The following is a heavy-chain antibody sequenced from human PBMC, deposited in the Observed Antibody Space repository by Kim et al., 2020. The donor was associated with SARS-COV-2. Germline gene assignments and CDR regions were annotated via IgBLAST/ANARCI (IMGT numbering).Heavy chain of an antibody. D-gene: IGHD3-22*01. CDR1: GFTFSSYA. V-gene: IGHV3-30-3*01. CDR3: ARDPRHYYDSSGFVY. J-gene: IGHJ4*02. Sequence: GGSLRLSCAASGFTFSSYAMHWVRQAPGKGLEWVAVISYDGSNKYYADSVKGRFTISRDNSKNTLYLQMNSLRAEDTAVYYCARDPRHYYDSSGFVYWGQGTLVTVSS. CDR2: ISYDGSNK.